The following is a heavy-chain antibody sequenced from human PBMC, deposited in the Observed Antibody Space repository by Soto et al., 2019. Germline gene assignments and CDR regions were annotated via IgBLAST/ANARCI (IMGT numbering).Heavy chain of an antibody. CDR1: GYMFANYY. CDR2: INPSGGGT. D-gene: IGHD2-15*01. J-gene: IGHJ4*02. Sequence: QVQLVQSGAEVKKPGASVKISCKASGYMFANYYIHWVRQAPGQGLEWMGIINPSGGGTTYAQKFHGRVTMTRHTSTSTLYMELNSLRSVDTALFYCARSAPYCNGGTCSDVDYWGQGTLVTVSA. CDR3: ARSAPYCNGGTCSDVDY. V-gene: IGHV1-46*01.